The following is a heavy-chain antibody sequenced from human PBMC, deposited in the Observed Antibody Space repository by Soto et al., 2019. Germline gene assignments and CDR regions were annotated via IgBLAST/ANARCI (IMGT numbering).Heavy chain of an antibody. V-gene: IGHV1-18*01. Sequence: ASVKVSCKASGYTFTSYGISWVRHAPGQGLEWVGWISAYNGNTNYAQKLQGRVTMTTDTSTSTAYMELRSLRSDDTAVYYCARTLRDYYDSSGYYGPSRYYYYGMDVWGQGTTVTVSS. CDR3: ARTLRDYYDSSGYYGPSRYYYYGMDV. CDR2: ISAYNGNT. D-gene: IGHD3-22*01. CDR1: GYTFTSYG. J-gene: IGHJ6*02.